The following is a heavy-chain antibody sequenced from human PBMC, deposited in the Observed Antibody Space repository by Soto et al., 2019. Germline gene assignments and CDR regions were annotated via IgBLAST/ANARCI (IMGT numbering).Heavy chain of an antibody. D-gene: IGHD5-18*01. CDR1: GGSFSGYY. V-gene: IGHV4-34*01. CDR3: ASQGDTAMVTLDYYYGMDV. CDR2: INHSGST. J-gene: IGHJ6*02. Sequence: SETLSLTCGVYGGSFSGYYWSWIRQPPGKGLEWIGEINHSGSTNYNPSLKSRVTISVDTSKNQFSLKLSSVTAADTAVYYCASQGDTAMVTLDYYYGMDVWGQGTTVTVSS.